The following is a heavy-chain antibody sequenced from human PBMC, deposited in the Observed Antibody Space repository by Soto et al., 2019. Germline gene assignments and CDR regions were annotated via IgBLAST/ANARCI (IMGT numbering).Heavy chain of an antibody. V-gene: IGHV4-39*01. D-gene: IGHD2-15*01. Sequence: SETLSLTCTVSGGSISSSSYYWGWIRQPPGKGLEWIGSIYYSGSTYYNPSLKSRVTISVDTSKNQFSLKLSSVTAADTAVYYCARGYCSGGSCYRYWGQGSQVTVSS. CDR3: ARGYCSGGSCYRY. CDR1: GGSISSSSYY. J-gene: IGHJ4*02. CDR2: IYYSGST.